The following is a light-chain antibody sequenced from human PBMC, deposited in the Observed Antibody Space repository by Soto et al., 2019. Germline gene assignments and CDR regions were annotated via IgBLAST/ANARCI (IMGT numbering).Light chain of an antibody. Sequence: QSALTQPASVSGSPGQSITISCTGTSRDVGGYVSWYQQHPGKAPKLMIYEVSNRPSGVSNRFSGSKSGNTASLTISGLQAEDEADYYCRSYTSSNTVVFGGGTKVTV. CDR3: RSYTSSNTVV. V-gene: IGLV2-14*01. CDR1: SRDVGGY. CDR2: EVS. J-gene: IGLJ2*01.